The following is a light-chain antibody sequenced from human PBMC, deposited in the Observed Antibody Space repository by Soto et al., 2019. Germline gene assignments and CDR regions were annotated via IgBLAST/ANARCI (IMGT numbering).Light chain of an antibody. CDR3: QQYNNCPRT. CDR1: QSVSSN. CDR2: GAS. Sequence: ETVVTQTPVNLAGPPGERTTLSCRASQSVSSNLAWYQQKPGQAPRLPIYGASTRATGIPASFSGSGSGTEFTLTISSMQSEDFAVYCCQQYNNCPRTFSQGTEVDIK. V-gene: IGKV3-15*01. J-gene: IGKJ1*01.